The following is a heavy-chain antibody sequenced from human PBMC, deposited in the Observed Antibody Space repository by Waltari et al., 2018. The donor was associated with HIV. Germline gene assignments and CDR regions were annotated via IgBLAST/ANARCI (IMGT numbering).Heavy chain of an antibody. CDR1: GYSFSNYW. Sequence: EVQLVQSGAEVKKPGESLRISCKGSGYSFSNYWIGWVRQMSGKGLEWMGIIYPDDSDTRYSPSFQGQVTSSADKSISTAYLQWRSLKASDTAMYYCARNSGPADWFDPWGQGTLVTVSS. D-gene: IGHD5-12*01. CDR2: IYPDDSDT. J-gene: IGHJ5*02. CDR3: ARNSGPADWFDP. V-gene: IGHV5-51*01.